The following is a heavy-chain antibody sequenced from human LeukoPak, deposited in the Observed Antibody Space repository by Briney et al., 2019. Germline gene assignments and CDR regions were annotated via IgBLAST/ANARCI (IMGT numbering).Heavy chain of an antibody. D-gene: IGHD3-3*01. J-gene: IGHJ6*03. CDR2: IYHSGST. CDR1: GYSISSGYY. Sequence: ESGPGLLKPSETLSLTCAVSGYSISSGYYWGWIRQPPGKGLEWIGSIYHSGSTYYNPSLKSRVTISVDTSKNQFSLKLSSVTAADTAVYYCARKYYDFWSGYYKYYYYYMDVWGKGTTVTVSS. CDR3: ARKYYDFWSGYYKYYYYYMDV. V-gene: IGHV4-38-2*01.